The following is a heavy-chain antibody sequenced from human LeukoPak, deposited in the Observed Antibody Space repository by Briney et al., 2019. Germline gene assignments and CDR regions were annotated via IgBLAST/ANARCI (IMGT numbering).Heavy chain of an antibody. CDR1: GGSISSYY. D-gene: IGHD6-19*01. Sequence: SETLSLTCTVSGGSISSYYWSWIRQPAGKGLEWIGRIYTSGSTNYNPSLKSRVTMSVDTSKNQFSLNLSSVTAADTAVYYCARVSPSGWSGYYYYYMDVWGKGTTVTVSS. V-gene: IGHV4-4*07. CDR2: IYTSGST. CDR3: ARVSPSGWSGYYYYYMDV. J-gene: IGHJ6*03.